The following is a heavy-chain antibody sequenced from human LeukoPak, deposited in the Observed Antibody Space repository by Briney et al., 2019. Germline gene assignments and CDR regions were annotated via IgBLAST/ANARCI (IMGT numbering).Heavy chain of an antibody. CDR3: ARSLLVCSSTSCYAPPFDY. V-gene: IGHV4-39*01. CDR1: GGSISSSSYY. J-gene: IGHJ4*02. CDR2: IYYSGST. D-gene: IGHD2-2*01. Sequence: PSETLSLTCTVSGGSISSSSYYWGWIRQPPGKGLEWIGSIYYSGSTKYNPSLKGRVTISVDTSKNQFSLKLSSVTAADTAVYYCARSLLVCSSTSCYAPPFDYWGQGTLVTVSS.